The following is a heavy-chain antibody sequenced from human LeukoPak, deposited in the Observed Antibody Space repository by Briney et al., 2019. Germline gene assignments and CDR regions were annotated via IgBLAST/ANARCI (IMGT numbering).Heavy chain of an antibody. D-gene: IGHD5-18*01. J-gene: IGHJ4*02. V-gene: IGHV1-69*04. CDR1: GDTFSSFG. CDR2: IIPILGIA. CDR3: ARGGYSYGRNYFDY. Sequence: ASVKVSCKTSGDTFSSFGITWVRQAPGQGLEWVGRIIPILGIANYAQKFQGRVTITADKSTSTAYMELSSLRSEDTAVYYCARGGYSYGRNYFDYWGQGTLVTVSS.